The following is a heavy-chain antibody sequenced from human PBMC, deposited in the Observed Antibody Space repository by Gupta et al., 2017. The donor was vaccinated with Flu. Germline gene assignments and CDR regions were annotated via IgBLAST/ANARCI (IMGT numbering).Heavy chain of an antibody. D-gene: IGHD6-19*01. V-gene: IGHV3-23*01. CDR1: EFSLSNHH. CDR3: VRDMTVWGGGWHGPPVIPGDL. Sequence: EVQLWESGGGLVEPGGSLRLSCAASEFSLSNHHMNWVRQAPGKGLEWVSGIQNYGGPGYYADSVRGRFTISRDQSKNTMFLEMTRLRVDDSAVYYCVRDMTVWGGGWHGPPVIPGDLWGQGTLVTVSS. J-gene: IGHJ4*02. CDR2: IQNYGGPG.